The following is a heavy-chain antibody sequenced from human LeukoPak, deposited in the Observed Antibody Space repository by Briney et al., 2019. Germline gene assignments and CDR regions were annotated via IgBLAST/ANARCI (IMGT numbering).Heavy chain of an antibody. V-gene: IGHV3-23*01. Sequence: GGSLRLSCAASGFTFSSYAMSWVRQAPGKGLEWVSAISRSGGSTYYADSVKGRFTISRDNSKNTVYLQMSSLRAEDTAVYYCARPMDFDWLLSFDYWGQGTLVTVSS. CDR2: ISRSGGST. D-gene: IGHD3-9*01. J-gene: IGHJ4*02. CDR1: GFTFSSYA. CDR3: ARPMDFDWLLSFDY.